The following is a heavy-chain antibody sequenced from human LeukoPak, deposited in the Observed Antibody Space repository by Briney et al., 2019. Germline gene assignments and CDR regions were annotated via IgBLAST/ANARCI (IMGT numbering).Heavy chain of an antibody. J-gene: IGHJ6*02. CDR2: ISSSSSYI. Sequence: KPGGSLRLSCAASGFTFSSYSMNWVRQAPGKGLEWVSSISSSSSYIYYADSVKGRFTISRDNAKNSLYLQMNSLRAEDTAVHYCARPKYSSSWYSRRGYYYYGMDVWGQGTTVTVSS. D-gene: IGHD6-13*01. V-gene: IGHV3-21*01. CDR3: ARPKYSSSWYSRRGYYYYGMDV. CDR1: GFTFSSYS.